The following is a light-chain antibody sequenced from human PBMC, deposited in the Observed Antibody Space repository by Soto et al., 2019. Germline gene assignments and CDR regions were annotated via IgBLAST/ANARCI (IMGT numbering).Light chain of an antibody. Sequence: EIVLTQSPGTLSLSPGERATLSCRASQTIGSTYLAWYQQKPGQAPRLLIYSVSSRATDIPDRFTGRGSGTDFTLTISRLEPEDFAVYYCQHYDNSPMYTFGQGTRLEI. V-gene: IGKV3-20*01. J-gene: IGKJ2*01. CDR2: SVS. CDR3: QHYDNSPMYT. CDR1: QTIGSTY.